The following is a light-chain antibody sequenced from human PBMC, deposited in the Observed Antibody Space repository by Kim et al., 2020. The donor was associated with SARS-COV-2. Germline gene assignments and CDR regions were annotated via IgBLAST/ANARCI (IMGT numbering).Light chain of an antibody. Sequence: LSESPGERATLSCWASHSVRGDLAWYQQKPGQPPRLLIYAASTRATGVPARFSGSGTGTEFTLTIGSLQSEDLAVYYCQQYYDWWTCGQGTKLEIK. V-gene: IGKV3-15*01. J-gene: IGKJ1*01. CDR2: AAS. CDR1: HSVRGD. CDR3: QQYYDWWT.